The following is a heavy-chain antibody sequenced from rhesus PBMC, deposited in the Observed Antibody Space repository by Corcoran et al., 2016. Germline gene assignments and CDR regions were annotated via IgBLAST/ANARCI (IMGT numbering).Heavy chain of an antibody. CDR3: ARYCTTGGCFGY. CDR2: IIGNRGST. V-gene: IGHV4-80*01. J-gene: IGHJ4*01. Sequence: QVQLQESGPGLVKPSETLSLTCAVFCGSFSSSWWSWIRQPPGKVLEWIGGIIGNRGSTNHTPSLKSRVTISKSASKNQFSLKLTSGTAADTAVYYCARYCTTGGCFGYWGQGVLVTVSS. CDR1: CGSFSSSW. D-gene: IGHD2-2*01.